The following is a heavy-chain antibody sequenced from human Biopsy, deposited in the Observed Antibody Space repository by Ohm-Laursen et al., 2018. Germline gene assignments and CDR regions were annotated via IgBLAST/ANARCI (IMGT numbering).Heavy chain of an antibody. V-gene: IGHV4-59*07. Sequence: LDTLSLTCTVSGGPLNSYYWSWIRQPPGKGLEWIGHVYNGGITNYNPSLKSRVTISEDTSKNQFSLQVNSVTAADTAVYYCARTPRDSFWSGSYKRGLWFDPWGQGTLVIVSS. CDR1: GGPLNSYY. J-gene: IGHJ5*02. CDR2: VYNGGIT. D-gene: IGHD3-3*01. CDR3: ARTPRDSFWSGSYKRGLWFDP.